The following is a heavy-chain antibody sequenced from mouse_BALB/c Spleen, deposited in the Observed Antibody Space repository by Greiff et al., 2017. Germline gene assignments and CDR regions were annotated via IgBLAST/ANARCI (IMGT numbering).Heavy chain of an antibody. CDR3: ARGTVVRAMDY. V-gene: IGHV1S29*02. CDR2: IYPYNGGT. J-gene: IGHJ4*01. Sequence: EVKLLESGPELVKPGASVKISCKASGYTFTDYNMHWVKQSHGKSLEWIGYIYPYNGGTGYNQKFKSKATLTVDNSSSTAYMELRSLTSEDSAVYYCARGTVVRAMDYWGQGTSVTVSS. CDR1: GYTFTDYN. D-gene: IGHD1-1*01.